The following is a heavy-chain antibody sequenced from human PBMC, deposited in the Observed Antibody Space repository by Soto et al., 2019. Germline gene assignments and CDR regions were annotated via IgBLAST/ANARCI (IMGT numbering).Heavy chain of an antibody. CDR3: ARTPPGDYDILSGYDRTHNWFDL. D-gene: IGHD3-9*01. CDR1: GGSISSGGYS. Sequence: SETLSLTCAVSGGSISSGGYSWSWIRQPPGKGLEWIGYIYHSGSTYYNPSLKSRVTISVDRSKNQFSLKLSSVTAADTAVYYCARTPPGDYDILSGYDRTHNWFDLWGQGTLVTVSS. CDR2: IYHSGST. V-gene: IGHV4-30-2*01. J-gene: IGHJ5*02.